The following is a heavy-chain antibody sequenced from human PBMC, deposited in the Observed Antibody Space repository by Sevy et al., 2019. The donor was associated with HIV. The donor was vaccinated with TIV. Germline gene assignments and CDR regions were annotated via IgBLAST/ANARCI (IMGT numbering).Heavy chain of an antibody. CDR2: ISGSGGST. Sequence: GESLKISCAASGFTFSSYAMSWVRQAPGKGLEWVSAISGSGGSTYYADSVKGRFTISRDNSKNTLYLQMNSLRAEDTAVYYCAKELSPGSYLYFHYWGQGTLVTVSS. CDR3: AKELSPGSYLYFHY. V-gene: IGHV3-23*01. CDR1: GFTFSSYA. D-gene: IGHD3-10*01. J-gene: IGHJ4*02.